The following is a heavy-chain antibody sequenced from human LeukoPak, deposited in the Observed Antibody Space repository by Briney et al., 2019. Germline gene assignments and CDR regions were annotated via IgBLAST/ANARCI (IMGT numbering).Heavy chain of an antibody. CDR3: AASGSYRWGAFDI. J-gene: IGHJ3*02. Sequence: GGSLRLSCAASGFTFSSYWMSWVRQAPGKGLEWVANIKQDGSEKYYVDSVKGRFTISRDNAKNSLYLQMNSLRAEDMAVYYCAASGSYRWGAFDIWGQGTMVTVSS. CDR1: GFTFSSYW. D-gene: IGHD1-26*01. CDR2: IKQDGSEK. V-gene: IGHV3-7*01.